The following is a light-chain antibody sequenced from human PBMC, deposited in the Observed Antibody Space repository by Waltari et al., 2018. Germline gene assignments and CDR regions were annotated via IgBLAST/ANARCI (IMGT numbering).Light chain of an antibody. Sequence: EIVMTQSPATLSVSPGERATLSCRASQSVSSNLAWYQQKPGQAPRLLLSGASTRATGIPARFSGSVSGTEFTLTISSLQSEDFAVYYCQQYNNWPPLTFGGGTKVGIK. CDR1: QSVSSN. CDR2: GAS. V-gene: IGKV3-15*01. J-gene: IGKJ4*01. CDR3: QQYNNWPPLT.